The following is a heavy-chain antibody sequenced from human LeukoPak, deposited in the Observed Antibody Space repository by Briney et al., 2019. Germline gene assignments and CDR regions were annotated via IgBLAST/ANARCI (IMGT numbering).Heavy chain of an antibody. D-gene: IGHD3-9*01. CDR2: IYYSGST. V-gene: IGHV4-61*01. CDR3: ARDRITISPRAFDI. Sequence: SETLSLTCTVSGGSVSSGSYYWSWIRQPPGKGLEWIGYIYYSGSTNYNPSLKSRVTISVDTSKNQFSLKLSSVTAADTAVYYCARDRITISPRAFDIWGQGTMVTVSS. CDR1: GGSVSSGSYY. J-gene: IGHJ3*02.